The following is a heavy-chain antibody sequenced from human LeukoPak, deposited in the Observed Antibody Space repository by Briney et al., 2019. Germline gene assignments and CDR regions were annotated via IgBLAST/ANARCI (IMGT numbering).Heavy chain of an antibody. D-gene: IGHD2-2*01. V-gene: IGHV3-74*01. J-gene: IGHJ2*01. Sequence: SGGSLRLACAASGFTFSSYWMHWVRQAPGKGLVWISRISSDGSSTTYADSVKGRFTISRDNAKNTVYLQMNSLRAEDTAVYYCARPILVAASNCYFDLWGRGTLVTVSS. CDR2: ISSDGSST. CDR3: ARPILVAASNCYFDL. CDR1: GFTFSSYW.